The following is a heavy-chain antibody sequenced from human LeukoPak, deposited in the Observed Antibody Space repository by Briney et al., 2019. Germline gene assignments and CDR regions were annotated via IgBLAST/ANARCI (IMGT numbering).Heavy chain of an antibody. CDR3: ARHLPDGSGVLFDI. J-gene: IGHJ3*02. Sequence: PGESLKISCQGSGYSFTTYWIGWVRPMPGKGLEWMGIIYPSDSETRYSPSFQGQVTISADKSISTAYLQWSSLKASDTAMYYCARHLPDGSGVLFDIWGQGTMVTVSS. V-gene: IGHV5-51*01. D-gene: IGHD3-10*01. CDR1: GYSFTTYW. CDR2: IYPSDSET.